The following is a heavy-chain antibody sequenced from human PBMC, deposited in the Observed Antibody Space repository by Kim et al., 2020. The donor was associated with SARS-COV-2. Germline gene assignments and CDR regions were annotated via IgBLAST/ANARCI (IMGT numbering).Heavy chain of an antibody. CDR1: GGSISSSSYY. Sequence: SETLSLTCTVSGGSISSSSYYWGWIRQPPGKGLEWIGSIYYSGSTYYNPSLKSRVTISVDTSKNQFSLKLSSVTAADTAVYYCARHGVLSIAARRDYYFDYWGQGTLVTVSS. V-gene: IGHV4-39*01. CDR2: IYYSGST. D-gene: IGHD6-6*01. CDR3: ARHGVLSIAARRDYYFDY. J-gene: IGHJ4*02.